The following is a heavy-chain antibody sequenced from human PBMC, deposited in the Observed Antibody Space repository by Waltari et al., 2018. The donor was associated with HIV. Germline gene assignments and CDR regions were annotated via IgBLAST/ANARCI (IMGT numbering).Heavy chain of an antibody. CDR3: ARRGIQLWFYAFDI. CDR2: IYTSGST. CDR1: GGSISSGSYY. V-gene: IGHV4-61*02. J-gene: IGHJ3*02. Sequence: QVQLQESGPGLVKPSQTLSLTCTVSGGSISSGSYYWSWIRQPAGKGLEWIGLIYTSGSTNYNPSLKSRVTISVDTSKNQFSLKLSSVTAADTAVYYCARRGIQLWFYAFDIWGQGTMVTVSS. D-gene: IGHD5-18*01.